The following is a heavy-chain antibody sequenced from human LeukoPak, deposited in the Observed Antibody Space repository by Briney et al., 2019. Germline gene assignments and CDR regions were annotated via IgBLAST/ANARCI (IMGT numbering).Heavy chain of an antibody. J-gene: IGHJ6*04. CDR2: ISSSGSTI. Sequence: GSLRLSCAASGFTFSGSAMNWVRQAPGKGLEWVSYISSSGSTIYYADSVKGRFTISRDNAKNSLYLQMNSLRAEDTAVYYCAELGITMIGGVWGKGTTVTISS. CDR3: AELGITMIGGV. D-gene: IGHD3-10*02. CDR1: GFTFSGSA. V-gene: IGHV3-48*03.